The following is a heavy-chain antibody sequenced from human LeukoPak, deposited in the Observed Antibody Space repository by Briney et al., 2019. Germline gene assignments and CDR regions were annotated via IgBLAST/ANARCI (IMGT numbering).Heavy chain of an antibody. CDR2: IYYSGTT. V-gene: IGHV4-59*01. D-gene: IGHD6-13*01. CDR3: ARGVYIAAAQYGY. J-gene: IGHJ4*02. Sequence: PETLSLTCTVSGGSISSYYWSWIRQPPGKGLEWIGYIYYSGTTNYNPSLKSRVTISVDTSKNQFSLKLSSVTAADTAVYYCARGVYIAAAQYGYWGQGTLVSVSS. CDR1: GGSISSYY.